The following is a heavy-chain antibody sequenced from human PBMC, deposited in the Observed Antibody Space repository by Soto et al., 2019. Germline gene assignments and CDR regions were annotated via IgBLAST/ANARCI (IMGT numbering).Heavy chain of an antibody. CDR1: GFTVNTNH. J-gene: IGHJ3*01. CDR3: ARDNFGEIAV. D-gene: IGHD3-10*01. Sequence: GGSLRLSCAASGFTVNTNHMSWVRQAPGKGLEWVPVIYIDTNTYYADSVKARFTISRDNSKNTVYLHMNSLRAEDTAVYYCARDNFGEIAVWGQGTMVTVSS. V-gene: IGHV3-66*01. CDR2: IYIDTNT.